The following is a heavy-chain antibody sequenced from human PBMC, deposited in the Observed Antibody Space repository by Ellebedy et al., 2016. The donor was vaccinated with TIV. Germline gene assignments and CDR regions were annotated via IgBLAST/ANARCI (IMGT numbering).Heavy chain of an antibody. J-gene: IGHJ6*02. CDR1: GYSFTSYW. CDR3: ARQGLAVAGGYYYYGMDV. CDR2: IDPSDSYT. V-gene: IGHV5-10-1*01. Sequence: GESLKISCKGSGYSFTSYWISWVRQMPGKGLEWMGRIDPSDSYTNYSPSFQGHVTISADKSISTAYLQWSSLKASDTAMYYCARQGLAVAGGYYYYGMDVWGQGTTVTVSS. D-gene: IGHD6-19*01.